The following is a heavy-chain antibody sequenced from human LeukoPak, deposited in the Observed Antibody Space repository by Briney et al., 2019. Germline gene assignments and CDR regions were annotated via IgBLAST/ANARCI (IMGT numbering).Heavy chain of an antibody. Sequence: ASVKVSCKASGYTFTGYYMYWGRQPPRQGLEWMGWINPNSGGTNYAQTFQGRVTMTTDTSISTAYMELSRLRSDDTAVYYCARERTYYYYFMDVWGKGTTVTVS. V-gene: IGHV1-2*02. J-gene: IGHJ6*03. CDR2: INPNSGGT. CDR3: ARERTYYYYFMDV. CDR1: GYTFTGYY.